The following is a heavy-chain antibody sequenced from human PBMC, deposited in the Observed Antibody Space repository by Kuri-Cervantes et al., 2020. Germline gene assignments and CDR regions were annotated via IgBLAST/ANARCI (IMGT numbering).Heavy chain of an antibody. V-gene: IGHV3-53*05. CDR1: GFTVSSNY. Sequence: GGSLRLSCAASGFTVSSNYMSWVRQAPGKGLEWVSVIYSGGSTYYADSVKGRFTISRDNSKNTLYLQMNSLRAEDTAVYYCAKDALQDYYDSSGYHELDYWGQGTLVTVSS. J-gene: IGHJ4*02. D-gene: IGHD3-22*01. CDR3: AKDALQDYYDSSGYHELDY. CDR2: IYSGGST.